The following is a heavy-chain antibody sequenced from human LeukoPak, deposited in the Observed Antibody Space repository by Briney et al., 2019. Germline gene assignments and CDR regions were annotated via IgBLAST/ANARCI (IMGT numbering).Heavy chain of an antibody. CDR1: GFTFSSYE. V-gene: IGHV3-48*03. D-gene: IGHD2-2*03. Sequence: PGGPLRLSCAASGFTFSSYEMNWVRQAPGEGLEWVSYISRSGNTIYYADSVKGRFTISRDNAKNSLYLQMNSLRAEDTAVYYCARTSGYCISTSCYNWFDPWGQGTLVTVSS. J-gene: IGHJ5*02. CDR3: ARTSGYCISTSCYNWFDP. CDR2: ISRSGNTI.